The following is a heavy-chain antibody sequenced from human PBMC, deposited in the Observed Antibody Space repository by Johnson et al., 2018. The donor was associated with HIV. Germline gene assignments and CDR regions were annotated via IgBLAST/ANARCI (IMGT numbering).Heavy chain of an antibody. CDR1: GFTVSSNY. Sequence: VQLVESGGGVVRPGGSLRLSCAASGFTVSSNYMSWVRQAPGKGLEWVSVIYSGGSTYYADSVKGRFIISRDNSKSTLYLQMNSLSAEDTAVYYCARAYTYGAFDIWGQGTTVTISS. CDR3: ARAYTYGAFDI. D-gene: IGHD5-18*01. CDR2: IYSGGST. V-gene: IGHV3-66*01. J-gene: IGHJ3*02.